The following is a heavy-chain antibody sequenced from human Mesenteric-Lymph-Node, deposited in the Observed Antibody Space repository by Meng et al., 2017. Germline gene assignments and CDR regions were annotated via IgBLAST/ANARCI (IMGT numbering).Heavy chain of an antibody. CDR2: INIDGSST. CDR3: ARDPGGGDSSGYYYHYYYGMDV. CDR1: GFTFSSYW. Sequence: GESLKISCAASGFTFSSYWMHWVRQAPGKGLVWVSRINIDGSSTTYADSVKGRFTISRDNAKNMLYLQMNSLRAEDTAVYYCARDPGGGDSSGYYYHYYYGMDVWGQGTTVTVSS. J-gene: IGHJ6*02. V-gene: IGHV3-74*01. D-gene: IGHD3-22*01.